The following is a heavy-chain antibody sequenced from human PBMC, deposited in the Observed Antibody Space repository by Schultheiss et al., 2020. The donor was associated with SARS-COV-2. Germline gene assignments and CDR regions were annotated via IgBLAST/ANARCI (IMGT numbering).Heavy chain of an antibody. CDR2: IYPGDSDT. D-gene: IGHD3-10*01. V-gene: IGHV5-51*01. CDR3: ARLYGSGSSRYGMYV. Sequence: GGSLRLSCKGSGYSFTIYWIGWVRQMPGKGLEWMWIIYPGDSDTRYSPSFQGQVTISADKSISTAYLQWSSLKVSDTAMYYSARLYGSGSSRYGMYVWGQGTTVNVSS. CDR1: GYSFTIYW. J-gene: IGHJ6*02.